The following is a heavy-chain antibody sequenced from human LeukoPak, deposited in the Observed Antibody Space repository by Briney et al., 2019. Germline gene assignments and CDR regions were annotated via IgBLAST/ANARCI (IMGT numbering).Heavy chain of an antibody. D-gene: IGHD5-12*01. CDR2: INHSGST. V-gene: IGHV4-34*01. Sequence: SETLSLTCAVYGGSFSGYYWSWIRQPPGKGLEWIGEINHSGSTNYNPSLKSRVTISVDTSKNQFSLKLSSVTAADTAVYYCAREGAVNSGYDRVDYWGQGTLVTVSS. CDR1: GGSFSGYY. CDR3: AREGAVNSGYDRVDY. J-gene: IGHJ4*02.